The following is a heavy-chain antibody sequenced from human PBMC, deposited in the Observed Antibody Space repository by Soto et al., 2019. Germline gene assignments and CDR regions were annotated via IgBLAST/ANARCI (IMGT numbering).Heavy chain of an antibody. V-gene: IGHV5-51*01. CDR2: IYPGDSDT. CDR3: ARPPSENSCSGTVCYGPIDY. J-gene: IGHJ4*02. Sequence: PGESLKISCKGSGYSFSNYWIGWVRQMPGKGLEWMGIIYPGDSDTRYSPSFQGQVTISADKSISTAYLQWSSLKASDTAMYYCARPPSENSCSGTVCYGPIDYWGQGTLVTVSS. D-gene: IGHD2-2*01. CDR1: GYSFSNYW.